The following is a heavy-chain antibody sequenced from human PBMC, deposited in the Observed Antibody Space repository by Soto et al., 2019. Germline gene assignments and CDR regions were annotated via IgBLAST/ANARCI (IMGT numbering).Heavy chain of an antibody. CDR1: GFSLTTSGVG. CDR2: IYWDDDK. V-gene: IGHV2-5*02. D-gene: IGHD3-3*01. J-gene: IGHJ4*02. CDR3: AHRVLRTVFGLVTTTAIYFDF. Sequence: QITLNESGPTQVKPSQPLTLTCTSSGFSLTTSGVGVGWIRQSPGKAPEWLALIYWDDDKRYSPSLKSRLTINKDTSKNQVVLTMADLDPADTATYYCAHRVLRTVFGLVTTTAIYFDFWGQGTPVAVSS.